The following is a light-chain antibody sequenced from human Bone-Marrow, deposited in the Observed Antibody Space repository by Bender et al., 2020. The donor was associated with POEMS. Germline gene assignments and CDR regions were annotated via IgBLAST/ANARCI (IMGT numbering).Light chain of an antibody. J-gene: IGLJ3*02. CDR3: QSYDNSLGGWV. Sequence: QSALTQPASVSGSPGQSITISCTGNSIDVGGYKAVTWYQQHPGKAPKLLIYDVSNRPSGVSTRFSGSKSGTSASLAITWLQDEDEGDYYCQSYDNSLGGWVFGGGTKLTVL. CDR2: DVS. V-gene: IGLV2-14*03. CDR1: SIDVGGYKA.